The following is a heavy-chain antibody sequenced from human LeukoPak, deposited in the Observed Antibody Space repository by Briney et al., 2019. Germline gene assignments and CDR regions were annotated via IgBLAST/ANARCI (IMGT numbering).Heavy chain of an antibody. CDR2: ISSSSSYI. CDR3: ASETNCGGDCYSGDY. CDR1: GFTFSSYS. J-gene: IGHJ4*02. V-gene: IGHV3-21*01. Sequence: PGGSLRLSCAASGFTFSSYSMNWVRQAPGKGLEWVSSISSSSSYIYYADSVKGRFTISRDDAKNSLYLQMNSLRAEDTAVYYCASETNCGGDCYSGDYWGQGTLVTVSS. D-gene: IGHD2-21*02.